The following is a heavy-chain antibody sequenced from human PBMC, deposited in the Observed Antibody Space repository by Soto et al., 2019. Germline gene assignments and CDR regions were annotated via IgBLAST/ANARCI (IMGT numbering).Heavy chain of an antibody. V-gene: IGHV3-23*01. CDR2: ISGSGGST. D-gene: IGHD2-2*01. CDR3: AKGLIIVVVPAASYNWFDP. J-gene: IGHJ5*02. Sequence: GGSLRLSCAASGFTFSSYAMSWVRQAPGKGLEWVSAISGSGGSTYYADSVKGRFTISRDNSKNTLYLQMNSLRAEDTAVYYCAKGLIIVVVPAASYNWFDPWGQGTLVTVSS. CDR1: GFTFSSYA.